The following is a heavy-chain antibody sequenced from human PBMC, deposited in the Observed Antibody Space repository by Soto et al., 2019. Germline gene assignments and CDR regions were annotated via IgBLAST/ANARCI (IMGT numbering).Heavy chain of an antibody. CDR2: IYYSGST. CDR1: GGSISSGGYY. CDR3: ARVFWRVDRTFDY. J-gene: IGHJ4*02. V-gene: IGHV4-31*03. D-gene: IGHD3-3*01. Sequence: SETLSLTCTVSGGSISSGGYYWSWIRQHPGKGLEWIGYIYYSGSTYYNPSLKSRVTISVDTSKNQFSLKLSSVTAADTAVYYCARVFWRVDRTFDYWGQGTLVTVS.